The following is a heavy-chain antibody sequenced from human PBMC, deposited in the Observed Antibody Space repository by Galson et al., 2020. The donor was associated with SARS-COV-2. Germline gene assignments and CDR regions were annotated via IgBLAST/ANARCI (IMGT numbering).Heavy chain of an antibody. CDR1: GFTVSSNY. CDR3: AGERLGGGGDY. D-gene: IGHD2-15*01. CDR2: IYSGGST. J-gene: IGHJ4*02. V-gene: IGHV3-66*02. Sequence: GGSLRLSCAASGFTVSSNYMSWARQAPGKGLEWVSVIYSGGSTYYADSVKGRFTISRDNSKNTLYLQMNSLGAEDTAVYYCAGERLGGGGDYGGQGTLVTVSS.